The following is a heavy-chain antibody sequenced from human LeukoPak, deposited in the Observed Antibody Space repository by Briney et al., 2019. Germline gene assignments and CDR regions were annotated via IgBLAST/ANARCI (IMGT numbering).Heavy chain of an antibody. J-gene: IGHJ6*03. V-gene: IGHV4-31*03. Sequence: PPETMSLTCTVSDGSISSGGYFWGWIRQHPGKGLEWIAHIYHAGSTHDNPSLRGRVAISLDTSANQFSLRLSAVTAADTAVYFCARATHYSASTGGPYMDVWGQGTTVTVSS. CDR2: IYHAGST. D-gene: IGHD3-22*01. CDR3: ARATHYSASTGGPYMDV. CDR1: DGSISSGGYF.